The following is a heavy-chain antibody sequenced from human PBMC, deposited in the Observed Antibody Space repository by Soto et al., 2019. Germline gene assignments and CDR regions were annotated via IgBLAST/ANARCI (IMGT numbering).Heavy chain of an antibody. CDR3: ARPPYLAAAPDV. J-gene: IGHJ6*02. V-gene: IGHV4-4*02. D-gene: IGHD6-13*01. CDR1: GGSISSSNW. CDR2: IYHSGST. Sequence: QVQLQESGPGLVKPSGTLSLTCAVSGGSISSSNWWSWVRQPPGKGLEWIGEIYHSGSTNYNPYLKSRLTISVDKAKNQFSLKLSSVTAADTAVYYCARPPYLAAAPDVWGQGTTVTVSS.